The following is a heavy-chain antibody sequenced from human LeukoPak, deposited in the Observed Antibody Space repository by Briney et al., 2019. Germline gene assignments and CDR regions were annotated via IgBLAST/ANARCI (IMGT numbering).Heavy chain of an antibody. Sequence: SETLSLTCTVSGYSISSGYYWGWIRQPPGKGLEWIGSIYHSGSTYYNPSLKSRVTISVDTSKNQFSLKLSSVTAADTAVYYCARVGRIVGATTIDYWGQGTLVTVSS. CDR1: GYSISSGYY. CDR3: ARVGRIVGATTIDY. V-gene: IGHV4-38-2*02. D-gene: IGHD1-26*01. J-gene: IGHJ4*02. CDR2: IYHSGST.